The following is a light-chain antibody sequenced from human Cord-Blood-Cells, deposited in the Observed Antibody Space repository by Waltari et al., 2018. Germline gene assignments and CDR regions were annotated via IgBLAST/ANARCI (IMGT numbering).Light chain of an antibody. CDR1: QSISSY. J-gene: IGKJ2*03. CDR2: AAS. V-gene: IGKV1-39*01. Sequence: EIQMTQSPSSLSASVGDRVTITCRASQSISSYLNWYQQKPGKAPNLLIYAASSLQSGVPSRFSGRCSGTDFTLTISSLQPEDFAAYYSQQNYNTPYSFGQGTKLEIK. CDR3: QQNYNTPYS.